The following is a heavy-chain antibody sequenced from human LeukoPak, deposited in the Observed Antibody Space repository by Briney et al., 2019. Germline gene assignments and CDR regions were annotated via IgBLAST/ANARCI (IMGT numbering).Heavy chain of an antibody. CDR1: GFTFSSYA. V-gene: IGHV3-64*01. CDR3: ARSWLDSSGYYDAWGVAFDI. Sequence: SGGSLRLSCAASGFTFSSYAMHWVRQAPGKGLEYVSAISSNGGSTYYANSVKGRFTISRDNSKNTLYLQMGSLIAEDMAVYYCARSWLDSSGYYDAWGVAFDIWAQGKMVTASS. D-gene: IGHD3-22*01. J-gene: IGHJ3*02. CDR2: ISSNGGST.